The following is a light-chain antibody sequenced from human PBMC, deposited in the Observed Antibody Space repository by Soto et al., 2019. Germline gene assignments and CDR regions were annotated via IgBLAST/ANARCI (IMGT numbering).Light chain of an antibody. J-gene: IGKJ4*01. Sequence: EIVMTQSPATLSVSTGERATLSCRASQSVSSNLAWYQQKPGQAPRLLIYGASTRATGIPARFSGSGSGTEFTLTISSLQSEDFAVYYCQQYNNWPPPLTFGGGTKVEIK. CDR3: QQYNNWPPPLT. CDR2: GAS. CDR1: QSVSSN. V-gene: IGKV3-15*01.